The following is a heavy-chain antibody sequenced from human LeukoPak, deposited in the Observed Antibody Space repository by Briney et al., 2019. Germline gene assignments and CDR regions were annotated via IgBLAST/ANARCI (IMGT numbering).Heavy chain of an antibody. CDR3: ARDPVIDYYGSGSYFDY. J-gene: IGHJ4*02. D-gene: IGHD3-10*01. V-gene: IGHV3-74*01. CDR1: GFTFSTYW. Sequence: GGSLRLSCVVSGFTFSTYWMHWVRQAPGKGLVWVSRINGDGRETTYGDSVKGRFTISRDNAKNTLFLQMNSLRAEDTAVFYCARDPVIDYYGSGSYFDYWGQGTLVTVSS. CDR2: INGDGRET.